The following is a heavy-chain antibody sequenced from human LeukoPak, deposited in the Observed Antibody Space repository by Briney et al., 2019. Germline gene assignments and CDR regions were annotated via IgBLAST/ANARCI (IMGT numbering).Heavy chain of an antibody. D-gene: IGHD5-18*01. V-gene: IGHV4-38-2*01. J-gene: IGHJ3*02. Sequence: GSLRLSCAASGFTFSDHYMDWVRQPPGKGLEWIGSIYYSGNTYYNPSLKSRVTISVDTSKNQFSLRLSSVTAADTAVYYCARVADSYGQPYNNFDIWGQGTMVTVFS. CDR2: IYYSGNT. CDR3: ARVADSYGQPYNNFDI. CDR1: GFTFSDHY.